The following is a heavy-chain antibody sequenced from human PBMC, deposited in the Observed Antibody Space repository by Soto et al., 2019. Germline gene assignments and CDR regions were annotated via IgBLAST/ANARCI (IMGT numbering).Heavy chain of an antibody. CDR1: GYSFTSYW. Sequence: PGESLKISCMGSGYSFTSYWIAWVRQMPGKGLEWMGIIYPGDSDTRYSPSFQGQVTISADKSVSTAYVQWSSLKASDTAMYYCATTAYCSSTSFYKNWGKGTLVTVSS. J-gene: IGHJ4*02. D-gene: IGHD2-2*02. CDR2: IYPGDSDT. CDR3: ATTAYCSSTSFYKN. V-gene: IGHV5-51*01.